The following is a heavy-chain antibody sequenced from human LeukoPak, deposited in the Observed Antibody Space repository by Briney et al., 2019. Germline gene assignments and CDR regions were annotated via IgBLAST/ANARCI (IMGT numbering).Heavy chain of an antibody. Sequence: GGSLRLSCAASGFTFSSYTMNWVRQAPGRGLEWVSGISGSGTNTYYADSVKGRFTISRDNSKNTLYLQMNSLRAEDTAVYYCARDYDSSGLYFDYWGQGTLVTVSS. J-gene: IGHJ4*02. CDR3: ARDYDSSGLYFDY. V-gene: IGHV3-23*01. CDR1: GFTFSSYT. D-gene: IGHD3-22*01. CDR2: ISGSGTNT.